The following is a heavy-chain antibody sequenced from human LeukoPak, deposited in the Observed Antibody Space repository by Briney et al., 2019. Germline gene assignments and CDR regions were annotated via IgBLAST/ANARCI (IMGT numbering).Heavy chain of an antibody. J-gene: IGHJ4*02. CDR2: ISSDGRST. CDR1: GFTFSSYW. V-gene: IGHV3-74*01. D-gene: IGHD6-13*01. CDR3: GRGGKVEQLVLAR. Sequence: GGSLRLSCAAPGFTFSSYWMHWVRHAPGKGLVWVSRISSDGRSTTYADSVKGRFTISRDNAKNTLYQQTNSLRAEDMSVYYCGRGGKVEQLVLARWGQGSLVSVSS.